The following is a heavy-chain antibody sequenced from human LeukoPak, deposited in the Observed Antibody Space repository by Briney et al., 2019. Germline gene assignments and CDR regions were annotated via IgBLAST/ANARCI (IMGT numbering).Heavy chain of an antibody. Sequence: SETLSLTCTVSGGSISSGGYYWSWIRQHPGQGLEWIGYIYYSGSTYYNPSLKSRVTISVDTSKNQFSLKLSSVTAADTAVYYCAREYSSGSTHFDYWGQGTLVTVSS. J-gene: IGHJ4*02. D-gene: IGHD6-19*01. V-gene: IGHV4-31*03. CDR2: IYYSGST. CDR3: AREYSSGSTHFDY. CDR1: GGSISSGGYY.